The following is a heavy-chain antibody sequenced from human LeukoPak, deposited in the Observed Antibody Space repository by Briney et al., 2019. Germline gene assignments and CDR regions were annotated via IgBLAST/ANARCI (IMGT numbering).Heavy chain of an antibody. J-gene: IGHJ4*02. CDR1: GFTFSSYSMN. CDR3: ARLDSATDDDY. Sequence: GSLRLSCAASGFTFSSYSMNWVRQAPGKGLEWIGNILYSGTTYYNPSLKSRVTISVDTSKNQFSLKLSSVTAADTAVYYCARLDSATDDDYWGQGTLVTVSS. D-gene: IGHD1-1*01. V-gene: IGHV4-59*04. CDR2: ILYSGTT.